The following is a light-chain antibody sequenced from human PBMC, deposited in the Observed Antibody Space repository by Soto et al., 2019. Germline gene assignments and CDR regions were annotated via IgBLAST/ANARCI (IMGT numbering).Light chain of an antibody. J-gene: IGKJ1*01. CDR1: QSVSNNY. Sequence: EIVLTQSPGTLSLSPGERATLSCRASQSVSNNYLAWYQQKPGQAPRLLIYGASNRATGIPDRFSGSGSGTDFTLTISRLEPEAFAVYYCQQYGSSGTFGQGTKVESK. CDR2: GAS. CDR3: QQYGSSGT. V-gene: IGKV3-20*01.